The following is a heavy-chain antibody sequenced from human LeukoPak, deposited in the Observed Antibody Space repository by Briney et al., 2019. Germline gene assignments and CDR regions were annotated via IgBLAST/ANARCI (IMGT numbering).Heavy chain of an antibody. Sequence: PGGSLRLSCAASGFSFDDYGMTWVRQAPGKGLEWVSYISSSGSTIYYADSVKGRFTISRDNAKNSLYLQMNSLRAEDTAVYYCASDRQWLLDWGQGTLVTVSS. J-gene: IGHJ4*02. V-gene: IGHV3-48*03. CDR2: ISSSGSTI. CDR3: ASDRQWLLD. CDR1: GFSFDDYG. D-gene: IGHD6-19*01.